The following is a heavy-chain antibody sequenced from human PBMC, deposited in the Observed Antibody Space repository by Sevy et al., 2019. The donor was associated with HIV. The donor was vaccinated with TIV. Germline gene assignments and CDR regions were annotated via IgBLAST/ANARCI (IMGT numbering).Heavy chain of an antibody. CDR1: GFSVSSNY. Sequence: GGSLRLSCVVSGFSVSSNYMSWVRQAPGKGLEWVSNIYSDGRTYYADSVRGRFTISRDTSKNTVYLEMKSLRAEDTAVYYCTRGDMVLGEDNYYGMDVWGHGTTVTVSS. CDR2: IYSDGRT. J-gene: IGHJ6*02. CDR3: TRGDMVLGEDNYYGMDV. V-gene: IGHV3-53*01. D-gene: IGHD3-16*01.